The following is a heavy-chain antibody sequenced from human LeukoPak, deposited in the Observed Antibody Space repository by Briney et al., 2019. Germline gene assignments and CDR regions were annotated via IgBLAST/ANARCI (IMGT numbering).Heavy chain of an antibody. V-gene: IGHV1-18*01. CDR1: GYTFTSYV. J-gene: IGHJ4*02. CDR2: ISGYIGKT. CDR3: ARDPYDLLTGYYSGSGGDY. Sequence: RAASVNVSCKASGYTFTSYVINWVRQAPGQGLEWVGWISGYIGKTKYAQKLQGRVTMTTDTSTSTAYMELRRLRSDDTAVYFCARDPYDLLTGYYSGSGGDYWGQGTLVTVSS. D-gene: IGHD3-9*01.